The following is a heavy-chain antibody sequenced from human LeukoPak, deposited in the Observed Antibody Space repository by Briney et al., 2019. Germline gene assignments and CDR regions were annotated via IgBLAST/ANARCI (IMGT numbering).Heavy chain of an antibody. CDR1: GFTFSSYW. CDR2: IKQDGSEK. D-gene: IGHD3-3*01. J-gene: IGHJ4*02. V-gene: IGHV3-7*01. CDR3: GSVRQFLEWLSLDY. Sequence: GGSLRLSCAASGFTFSSYWMSWVRQAPGKGLEWVANIKQDGSEKYYVDSVKGRFTISRDNAKNSLYLQMNGLRAKDTAVYYCGSVRQFLEWLSLDYWGQGTLVTVSS.